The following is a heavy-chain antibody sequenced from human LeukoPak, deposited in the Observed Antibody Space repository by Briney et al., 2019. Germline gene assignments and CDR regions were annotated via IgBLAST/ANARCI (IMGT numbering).Heavy chain of an antibody. CDR1: GGSISSYY. D-gene: IGHD6-13*01. J-gene: IGHJ5*02. V-gene: IGHV4-4*07. CDR2: IYTSGST. CDR3: ARRGGIAAAGTPPRNIHWFDP. Sequence: PSETLSLTCTVSGGSISSYYWSWIRQPAGKGLEWIGRIYTSGSTNYNPSLKSRVTMSVDPSKNQFSLKLSSVTAADTAVYYCARRGGIAAAGTPPRNIHWFDPWGQGTLVTVSS.